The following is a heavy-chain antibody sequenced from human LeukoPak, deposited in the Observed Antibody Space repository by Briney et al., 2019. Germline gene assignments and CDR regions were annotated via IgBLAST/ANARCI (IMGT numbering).Heavy chain of an antibody. V-gene: IGHV4-61*02. J-gene: IGHJ6*03. Sequence: SETLSLTCTISGGSISSGSYYWSWIRQPAGKGLEWIGRIYTSGSTNYNPSLKSRVTISVDTSKNQFSLKLSSVTAADTAVYYCASTKVTGYSSSWSYYYYMDVWGKGTTVTVSS. CDR3: ASTKVTGYSSSWSYYYYMDV. CDR2: IYTSGST. D-gene: IGHD6-13*01. CDR1: GGSISSGSYY.